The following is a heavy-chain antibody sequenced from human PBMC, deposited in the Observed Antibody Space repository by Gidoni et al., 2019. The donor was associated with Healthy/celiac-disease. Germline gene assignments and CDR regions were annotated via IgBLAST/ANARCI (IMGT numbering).Heavy chain of an antibody. CDR3: SRSVCSGGSCYSVLYPFDY. Sequence: EVQLVESGGGLVKPGGSLRLSCAASGFTFSSYSMNWVRQAPGKGLELVSSISSSSSYIYYADSLKGLFTISRDNSKNSLYLQMNSLRAEDTSVYYCSRSVCSGGSCYSVLYPFDYWGQGTLVTVSS. CDR1: GFTFSSYS. V-gene: IGHV3-21*01. CDR2: ISSSSSYI. D-gene: IGHD2-15*01. J-gene: IGHJ4*02.